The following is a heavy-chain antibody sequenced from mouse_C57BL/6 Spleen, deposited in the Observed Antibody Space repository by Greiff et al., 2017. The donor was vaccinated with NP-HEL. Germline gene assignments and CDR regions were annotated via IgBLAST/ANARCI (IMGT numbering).Heavy chain of an antibody. V-gene: IGHV1-7*01. Sequence: QVQLQQSGAELAKPGASVKLSCKASGYTFTSYWMHWVEQRPGQGLEWIGYINPSSGYAKYNQKFKDKATLTADKSSSTAYMQLSSLTYEDSAVDYCARSHRSLQAMDYWGQGTSVTVSS. CDR2: INPSSGYA. J-gene: IGHJ4*01. CDR1: GYTFTSYW. CDR3: ARSHRSLQAMDY.